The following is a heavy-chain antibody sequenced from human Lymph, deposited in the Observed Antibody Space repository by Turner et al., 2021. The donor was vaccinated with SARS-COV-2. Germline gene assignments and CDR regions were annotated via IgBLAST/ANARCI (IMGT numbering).Heavy chain of an antibody. D-gene: IGHD2-15*01. Sequence: EVQLVETGGGVIQHGWSPRLSCAASRNIVSRNYMNWVRQARGKRLKWVSVNYGGSTTYYADSVKGRFTISRDNSKNTLYLEMNSMKVEDTAVYYCARDLGNYGMDVWGQGTTVTVSS. CDR3: ARDLGNYGMDV. CDR2: NYGGSTT. J-gene: IGHJ6*02. CDR1: RNIVSRNY. V-gene: IGHV3-53*02.